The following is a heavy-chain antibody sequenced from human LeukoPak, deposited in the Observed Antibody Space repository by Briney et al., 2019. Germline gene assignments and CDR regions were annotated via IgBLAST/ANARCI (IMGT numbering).Heavy chain of an antibody. V-gene: IGHV3-23*01. D-gene: IGHD3-3*01. J-gene: IGHJ4*02. Sequence: HAGGSLRLSCAASGFTFSSYAMSWVRQAPGKGLEWVSAISGSGGSTYYADSVKGRFTISRDNSKNTLYLQMNSLRAEDTAVYYCAKGGTVLRFLEWLLGGSYFDYWGQGTLVTVSS. CDR1: GFTFSSYA. CDR3: AKGGTVLRFLEWLLGGSYFDY. CDR2: ISGSGGST.